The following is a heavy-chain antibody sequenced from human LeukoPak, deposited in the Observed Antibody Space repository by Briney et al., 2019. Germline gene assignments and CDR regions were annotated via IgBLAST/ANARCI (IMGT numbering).Heavy chain of an antibody. CDR1: GGSISSSSYY. Sequence: PSETLSLTCTVSGGSISSSSYYWGWIRQPPGKGLEWIGSIFYSGSTYYNPSLKSRVTISVDTSKNQFSLKLSSVTAADTAVYYCARHMVLKHFDYWGQGTLVTVSS. CDR2: IFYSGST. J-gene: IGHJ4*02. D-gene: IGHD4/OR15-4a*01. V-gene: IGHV4-39*01. CDR3: ARHMVLKHFDY.